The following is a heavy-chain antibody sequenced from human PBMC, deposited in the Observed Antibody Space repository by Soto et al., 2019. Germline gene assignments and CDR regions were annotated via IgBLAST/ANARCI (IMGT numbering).Heavy chain of an antibody. CDR3: AHIPNYYQYDWFDP. D-gene: IGHD3-16*01. V-gene: IGHV2-5*02. CDR1: GFSLTTRGVG. J-gene: IGHJ5*02. CDR2: IYWDDDK. Sequence: QITLKESGPTLVKPTQTLTLTCTFSGFSLTTRGVGVGWIRQPPGKALECLALIYWDDDKRYSPSLQSRLSLTKTTCXNQVVLTMTNVDPVDTATYYCAHIPNYYQYDWFDPWGQGTLVSVSS.